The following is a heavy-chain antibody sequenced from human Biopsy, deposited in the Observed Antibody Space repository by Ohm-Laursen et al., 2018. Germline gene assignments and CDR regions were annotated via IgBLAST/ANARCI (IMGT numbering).Heavy chain of an antibody. CDR1: GGSINSYY. V-gene: IGHV4-4*07. CDR2: LFTSGTT. D-gene: IGHD3-10*01. J-gene: IGHJ4*02. Sequence: GTLSLTCTVSGGSINSYYWSWMRQPAGKGLEWIGRLFTSGTTNYSPSLNNRVTMSVDTSKNQFSLRQTSVTAADTAVYYCVRGGSGSFPFDYWGPGTLVTVSS. CDR3: VRGGSGSFPFDY.